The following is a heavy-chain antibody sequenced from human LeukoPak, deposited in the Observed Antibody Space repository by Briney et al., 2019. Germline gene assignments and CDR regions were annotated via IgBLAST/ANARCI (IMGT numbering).Heavy chain of an antibody. CDR1: GYTFTGYY. J-gene: IGHJ5*02. CDR2: INPNSGGT. V-gene: IGHV1-2*02. D-gene: IGHD2-15*01. CDR3: ARGYWRRVVVAARWLNWFDP. Sequence: ASLKVSCKASGYTFTGYYMHWVRQAPGQGLEWMGWINPNSGGTNYAQKFQGRVTMTRDTSISTAYMELSRLRSDDTAVYYCARGYWRRVVVAARWLNWFDPWGEGTLVTVS.